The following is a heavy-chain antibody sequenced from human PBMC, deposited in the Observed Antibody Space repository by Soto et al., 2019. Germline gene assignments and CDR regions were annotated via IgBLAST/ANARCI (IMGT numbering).Heavy chain of an antibody. Sequence: EVQLVESGGGLVQPGGSLRLSCAASGFTFSNFWMHWVRQPPGKGLVWVSRISRDGSTTRYADSVKGRFTISRDNAKNTLYLQMNSLRAEDTAVYYGDVDCCYRDWGQGTLVIVSS. CDR2: ISRDGSTT. CDR3: DVDCCYRD. CDR1: GFTFSNFW. V-gene: IGHV3-74*01. D-gene: IGHD2-2*02. J-gene: IGHJ4*02.